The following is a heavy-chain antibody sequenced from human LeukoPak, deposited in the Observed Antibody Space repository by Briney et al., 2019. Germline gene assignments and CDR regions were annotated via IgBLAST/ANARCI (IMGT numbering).Heavy chain of an antibody. CDR1: GGSISSGGYY. D-gene: IGHD5-18*01. CDR3: ARESTAMVTGLGY. J-gene: IGHJ4*02. Sequence: SETLSLTCTVSGGSISSGGYYWSWIRQHPGKGLEWIGYIYYSGSTYYNPSLKSRVTISVDTSKNQFSLKLSSVTAADTAVYYCARESTAMVTGLGYWGQGTLVTVSS. CDR2: IYYSGST. V-gene: IGHV4-31*03.